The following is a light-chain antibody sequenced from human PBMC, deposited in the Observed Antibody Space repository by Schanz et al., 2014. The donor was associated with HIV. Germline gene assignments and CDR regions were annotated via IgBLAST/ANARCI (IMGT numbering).Light chain of an antibody. J-gene: IGKJ1*01. CDR1: QSVSSY. CDR2: GAS. Sequence: EIVLTQSPATLSLSPGERATLSCRASQSVSSYLAWYQQKPGQAPRLLIYGASNRATGIPDRFSGSGSGTDFTLTISRLEPEDFAVYYCQQRRSSPPTFGQGTKVEIK. V-gene: IGKV3-11*01. CDR3: QQRRSSPPT.